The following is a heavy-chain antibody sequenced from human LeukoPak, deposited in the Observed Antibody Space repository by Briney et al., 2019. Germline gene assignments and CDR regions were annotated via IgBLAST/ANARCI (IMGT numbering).Heavy chain of an antibody. D-gene: IGHD5-24*01. Sequence: PGGSLRLSCAASGFPFSSYWMNWVRQAPGKGLEWVANINQDGSEKYYVDSVKGRFTISRDNAKNSLYVQMNSLRAEDTAVYYCARSNKMGDYWGQGTLVTVSS. CDR3: ARSNKMGDY. J-gene: IGHJ4*02. V-gene: IGHV3-7*04. CDR1: GFPFSSYW. CDR2: INQDGSEK.